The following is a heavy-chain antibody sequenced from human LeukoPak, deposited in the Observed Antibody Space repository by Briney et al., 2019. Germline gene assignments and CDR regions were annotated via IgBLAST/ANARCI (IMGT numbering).Heavy chain of an antibody. V-gene: IGHV3-9*01. CDR2: ISWNSGSI. D-gene: IGHD6-6*01. Sequence: GGSLRLSCAASGFTFDDYAMHWVRQAPGKGLEWVSGISWNSGSIGYADSVKGRFTISRDNAKNSLYLQMNSLRAEDTALYYCAKDRQQLVRGDFDYWGQGILVTVSS. J-gene: IGHJ4*02. CDR1: GFTFDDYA. CDR3: AKDRQQLVRGDFDY.